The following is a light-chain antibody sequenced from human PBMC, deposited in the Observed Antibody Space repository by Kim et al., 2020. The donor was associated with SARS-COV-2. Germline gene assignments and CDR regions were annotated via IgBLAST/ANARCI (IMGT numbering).Light chain of an antibody. CDR2: GNS. CDR3: QSYDSSLSGWV. CDR1: SSNIGADYD. Sequence: QSVLTQPPSVSAAPGQRVTISCTGSSSNIGADYDVHWYQQLPGTAPKLLIYGNSNRPSGIPDRFSGSKSGTSAPLAITGLQAEDEADYYCQSYDSSLSGWVFGGGTQLTVL. J-gene: IGLJ3*02. V-gene: IGLV1-40*01.